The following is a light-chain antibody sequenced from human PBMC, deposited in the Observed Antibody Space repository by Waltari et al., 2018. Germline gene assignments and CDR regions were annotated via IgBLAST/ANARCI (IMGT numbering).Light chain of an antibody. Sequence: QSVLAQPPSASATPGQSVTISCSGSRSNIASNSVTWYQQCPGTAPKLLISKNNQRPSGVPDRISGSKSGTSASLAISGLQSEDEADYYCAAWDGSLNAVLFGGGTKLTVL. CDR2: KNN. V-gene: IGLV1-44*01. J-gene: IGLJ3*02. CDR1: RSNIASNS. CDR3: AAWDGSLNAVL.